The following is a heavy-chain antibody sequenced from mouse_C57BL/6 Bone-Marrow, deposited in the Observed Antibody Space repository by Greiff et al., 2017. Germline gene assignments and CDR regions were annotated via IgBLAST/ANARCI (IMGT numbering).Heavy chain of an antibody. Sequence: VQGVESGPELVKPGASVKISCKASGYTFTDYYINWVKQRPGQGLEWIGWIFPGSGSTYYNEKFKGKATLTVDKSSSTAYMLLSSLTSEDSAVYFCARRGAFYSKTLYYAMDYWGQGTSVTVSS. V-gene: IGHV1-75*01. D-gene: IGHD2-5*01. CDR1: GYTFTDYY. J-gene: IGHJ4*01. CDR3: ARRGAFYSKTLYYAMDY. CDR2: IFPGSGST.